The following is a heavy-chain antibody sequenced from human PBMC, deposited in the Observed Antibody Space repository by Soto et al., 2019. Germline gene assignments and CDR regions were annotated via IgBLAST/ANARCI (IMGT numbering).Heavy chain of an antibody. Sequence: ASVKVSCTASGYTFTSYDINWMRQATGQGPEWMGWMNPNSGNTGYAQKFQGRVTMTRNTSISTVYMELSSLRSEDTAVYYCAREGSGSSYFDYWGQGTLVTVSS. J-gene: IGHJ4*02. CDR3: AREGSGSSYFDY. CDR2: MNPNSGNT. V-gene: IGHV1-8*02. D-gene: IGHD6-6*01. CDR1: GYTFTSYD.